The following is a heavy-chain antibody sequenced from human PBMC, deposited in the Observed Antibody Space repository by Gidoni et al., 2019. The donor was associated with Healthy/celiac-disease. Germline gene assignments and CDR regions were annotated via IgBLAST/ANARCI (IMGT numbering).Heavy chain of an antibody. CDR3: ARAPDSGWSTVVTPFYDY. D-gene: IGHD6-19*01. Sequence: RFTISRDNSKNTLYLQMNSLRAEDTAVYYCARAPDSGWSTVVTPFYDYWGQGTLVTVSS. V-gene: IGHV3-30*01. J-gene: IGHJ4*02.